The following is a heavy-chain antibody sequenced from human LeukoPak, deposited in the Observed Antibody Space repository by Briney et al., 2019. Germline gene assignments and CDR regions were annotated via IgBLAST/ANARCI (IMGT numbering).Heavy chain of an antibody. V-gene: IGHV6-1*01. CDR1: GDSVSSNSAA. CDR2: TYYRFKWYN. J-gene: IGHJ4*02. Sequence: SQTPSLTCVISGDSVSSNSAAWNWIRQSPSRGLEWLGRTYYRFKWYNDNAVSVQGRITINPDTSKNQFSLQLNSVTAADTAVYYCARAPWGDSEKFDYWGQGTLVTVSS. D-gene: IGHD2-21*02. CDR3: ARAPWGDSEKFDY.